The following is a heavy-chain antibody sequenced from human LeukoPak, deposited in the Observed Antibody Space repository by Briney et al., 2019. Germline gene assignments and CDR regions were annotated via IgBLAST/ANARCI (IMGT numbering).Heavy chain of an antibody. V-gene: IGHV4-39*07. CDR2: IYYSGST. Sequence: PSETLSLTCTVSGGSISSSSYYWGWIRQPPGKGLEWIGSIYYSGSTYYNPSLKSRVTISIDKSKNEFSLRLNSLTAADTAVYYCARLRTGYSDNSGYYYLDLWGQGTLVTVSS. CDR3: ARLRTGYSDNSGYYYLDL. D-gene: IGHD3-22*01. J-gene: IGHJ4*02. CDR1: GGSISSSSYY.